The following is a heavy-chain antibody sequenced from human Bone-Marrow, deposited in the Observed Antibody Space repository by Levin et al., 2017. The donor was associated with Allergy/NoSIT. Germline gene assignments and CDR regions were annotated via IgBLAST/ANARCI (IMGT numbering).Heavy chain of an antibody. CDR3: ARYDSFPGYQRFDAMDV. CDR1: GFTFSTYA. J-gene: IGHJ6*02. CDR2: INTISSHI. V-gene: IGHV3-21*01. Sequence: GESLKISCAASGFTFSTYALNWVRQAPGKGLEWVSSINTISSHIYYANSVRGRFTISRDNARNSLYLQMSSLRPEDTAVYYCARYDSFPGYQRFDAMDVWGRGTKVTVSS. D-gene: IGHD3-9*01.